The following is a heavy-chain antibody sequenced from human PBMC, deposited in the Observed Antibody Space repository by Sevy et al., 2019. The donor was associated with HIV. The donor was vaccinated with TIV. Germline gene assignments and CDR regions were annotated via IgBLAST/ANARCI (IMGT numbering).Heavy chain of an antibody. V-gene: IGHV3-30*02. CDR1: GFSYSSYG. Sequence: GGSLRLSCSASGFSYSSYGMHWVRQAPGKGLEWVAYIQYDGSNKDYADSVKGRFTISRVNSKNTLDLQMNSLRVDDTAVYYCVKEGGGEGEDHWGQGTLVTVSS. CDR3: VKEGGGEGEDH. J-gene: IGHJ4*02. D-gene: IGHD2-21*01. CDR2: IQYDGSNK.